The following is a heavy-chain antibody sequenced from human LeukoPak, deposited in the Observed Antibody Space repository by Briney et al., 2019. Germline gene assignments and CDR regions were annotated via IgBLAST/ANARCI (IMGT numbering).Heavy chain of an antibody. CDR2: LDSGSKT. CDR1: GFTVSRNH. Sequence: SGGSLRLSCAASGFTVSRNHMSWVRQAPGKGLEWVSVLDSGSKTSYAESVKGRFTISRDKSKNTLYLQMNSLRAEDTAVYYCARTRTLPIAGGFDTWGQGSLVTVSS. V-gene: IGHV3-66*01. D-gene: IGHD3-16*01. CDR3: ARTRTLPIAGGFDT. J-gene: IGHJ5*02.